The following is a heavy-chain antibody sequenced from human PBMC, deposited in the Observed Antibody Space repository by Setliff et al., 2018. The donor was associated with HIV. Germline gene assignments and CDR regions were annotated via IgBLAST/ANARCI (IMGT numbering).Heavy chain of an antibody. V-gene: IGHV4-38-2*02. D-gene: IGHD5-18*01. CDR3: ARDRYTYAYLDY. CDR1: GYTISSGYY. Sequence: PSETLSLTCALSGYTISSGYYWAWIRQPPGKGLEWIGRISYGGGTHYNPSLRSRVIISMDTSKNQFSLKLSSVTAADTAVYYCARDRYTYAYLDYWGQGTQVTV. J-gene: IGHJ4*02. CDR2: ISYGGGT.